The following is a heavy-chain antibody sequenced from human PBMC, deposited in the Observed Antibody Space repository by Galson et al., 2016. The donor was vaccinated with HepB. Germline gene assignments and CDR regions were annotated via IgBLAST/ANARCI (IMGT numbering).Heavy chain of an antibody. V-gene: IGHV1-18*01. Sequence: SVKVSCKASGYTFTSYGISWVRQAPGQGLEWMGWISAYNGNTNYAQKLQGRVTMTTDTSTSTAYMELRSLRSDDTAVYYCARDRHQYSSGGYGVGMDVWGQGTPVTFSS. CDR2: ISAYNGNT. CDR1: GYTFTSYG. CDR3: ARDRHQYSSGGYGVGMDV. D-gene: IGHD6-19*01. J-gene: IGHJ6*02.